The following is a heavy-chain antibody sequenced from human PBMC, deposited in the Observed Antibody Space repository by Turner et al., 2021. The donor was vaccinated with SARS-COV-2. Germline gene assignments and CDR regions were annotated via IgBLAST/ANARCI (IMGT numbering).Heavy chain of an antibody. CDR2: ISSSGRII. CDR1: GFTFSSYE. J-gene: IGHJ6*02. D-gene: IGHD6-13*01. V-gene: IGHV3-48*03. CDR3: ARDLVRYTSSWYGSDGDYYGMDV. Sequence: EFHLVVSGGGLVQPGGSLSLSCDASGFTFSSYEMNWVRQAPWKGWDWVSYISSSGRIIYYADSVKGRFTISRDNAKNSLYLQMNSLRAEDTAVYYCARDLVRYTSSWYGSDGDYYGMDVWGQGTTVTVSS.